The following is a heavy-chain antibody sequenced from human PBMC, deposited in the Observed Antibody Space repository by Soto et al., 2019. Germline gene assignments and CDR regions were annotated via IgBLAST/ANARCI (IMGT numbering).Heavy chain of an antibody. J-gene: IGHJ4*02. CDR3: ARGAVIVDY. CDR1: GFTFSNYK. Sequence: GGSLRLSCAASGFTFSNYKMNWVRQAPGKGLEWISAISSGDSYIYYADSVKGRFTISRDDAKNSLYLQMSSLSVEDTAVYYCARGAVIVDYWGQGTLVTVSS. D-gene: IGHD4-4*01. CDR2: ISSGDSYI. V-gene: IGHV3-21*01.